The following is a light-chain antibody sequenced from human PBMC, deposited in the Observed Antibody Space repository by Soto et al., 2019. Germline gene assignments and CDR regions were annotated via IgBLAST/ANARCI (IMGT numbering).Light chain of an antibody. CDR3: QQYCSSTLT. CDR1: QSFSSN. CDR2: GAS. J-gene: IGKJ4*01. Sequence: TLLTQSPGTLQFPPGERATLSCRASQSFSSNLAWYQQKPGQAPRLLIYGASTRETGVPARFSGSGAGTEFTLTISRLESEDVAVDYCQQYCSSTLTFGGGTKVDIK. V-gene: IGKV3-20*01.